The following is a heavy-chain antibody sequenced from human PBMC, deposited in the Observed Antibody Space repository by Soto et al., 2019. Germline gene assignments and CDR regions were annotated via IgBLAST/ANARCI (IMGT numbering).Heavy chain of an antibody. CDR1: GGSFSGYY. D-gene: IGHD4-17*01. Sequence: SETLSLTCAVYGGSFSGYYWSWIRQPPGKGLEWIGEINHSGSTNYNPSLKSRVTISVDTSKNQFSLKLSSVTAADTAVYYCARGATVTTILYSGYYYGMDVWGQGTTVTVSS. CDR3: ARGATVTTILYSGYYYGMDV. V-gene: IGHV4-34*01. CDR2: INHSGST. J-gene: IGHJ6*02.